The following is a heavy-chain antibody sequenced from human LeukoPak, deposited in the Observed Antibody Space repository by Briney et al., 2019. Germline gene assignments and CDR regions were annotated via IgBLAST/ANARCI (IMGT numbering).Heavy chain of an antibody. CDR3: ATRHEYSYPY. J-gene: IGHJ4*02. Sequence: QPGGSLRLSCVASGFTFYNYAMDWVRQAPGKGLEYVSAIGGNGDTSYYADSVKGRFTISRDNSKNTVYLQLGSLRTEDMAVYYCATRHEYSYPYWGQGTLVTVSS. V-gene: IGHV3-64*02. CDR2: IGGNGDTS. D-gene: IGHD5-18*01. CDR1: GFTFYNYA.